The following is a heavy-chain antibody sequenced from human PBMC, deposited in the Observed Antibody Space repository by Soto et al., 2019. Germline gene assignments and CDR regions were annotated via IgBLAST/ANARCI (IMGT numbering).Heavy chain of an antibody. D-gene: IGHD5-12*01. CDR3: AREGNLGRWLQPLDF. Sequence: PLETLSLTCSVSGDSIGAYSGSWVRQPPGKGLEWIGNIHYNGNTKYNPSLKSRVTMSVDTSKNQFSLKLISVTAADTAKYFCAREGNLGRWLQPLDFWGQGTLVTVSS. V-gene: IGHV4-59*01. CDR1: GDSIGAYS. CDR2: IHYNGNT. J-gene: IGHJ4*02.